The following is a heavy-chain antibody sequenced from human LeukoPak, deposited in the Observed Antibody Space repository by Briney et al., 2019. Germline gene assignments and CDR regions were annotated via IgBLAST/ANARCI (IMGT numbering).Heavy chain of an antibody. CDR2: ISGSGGST. D-gene: IGHD2-2*01. Sequence: GGSLRLSCAASGFTFSSYAMSWVREAPGKGMEWVSAISGSGGSTYYADSVKGRFTISRDNSKNTLYLQMNSLRAEDTAVYYCAKDHPYQLLLKHWGQGTLVTVSS. CDR1: GFTFSSYA. CDR3: AKDHPYQLLLKH. V-gene: IGHV3-23*01. J-gene: IGHJ1*01.